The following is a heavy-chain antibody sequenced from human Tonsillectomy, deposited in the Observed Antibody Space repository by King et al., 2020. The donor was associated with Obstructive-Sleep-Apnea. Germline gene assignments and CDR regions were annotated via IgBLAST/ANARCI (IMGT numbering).Heavy chain of an antibody. D-gene: IGHD6-13*01. Sequence: VQLVESGGGLVKPGGSLRLSCAASGFTFSSYSMNWVRQAPGKGLEWVSSISSSSRYIYYAYSVKGRFTISRDNAKNSLYLQMNSLRAEDTAVYYCARDRGAAGYYYYGMDVWGQGTTVTVSS. CDR2: ISSSSRYI. CDR3: ARDRGAAGYYYYGMDV. V-gene: IGHV3-21*01. CDR1: GFTFSSYS. J-gene: IGHJ6*02.